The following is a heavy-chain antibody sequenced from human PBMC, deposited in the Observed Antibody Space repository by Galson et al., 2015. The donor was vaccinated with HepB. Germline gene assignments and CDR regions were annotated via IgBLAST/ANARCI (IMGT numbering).Heavy chain of an antibody. D-gene: IGHD6-19*01. CDR2: FDPEDGET. V-gene: IGHV1-24*01. CDR1: GYTLTELS. CDR3: ATATGYSSGWFLPYYYGMDV. J-gene: IGHJ6*02. Sequence: SVKVSCKVSGYTLTELSMHWVRQAPGKGLEWMGGFDPEDGETIYAQKFQGRVAMTEDTSTDTAYMELSSLRSEDTAVYYCATATGYSSGWFLPYYYGMDVWGQGTTVTVSS.